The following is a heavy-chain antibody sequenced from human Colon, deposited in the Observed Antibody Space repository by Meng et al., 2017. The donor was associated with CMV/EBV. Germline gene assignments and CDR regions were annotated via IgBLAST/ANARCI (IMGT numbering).Heavy chain of an antibody. Sequence: GESLKISCKVSGYSFATYWIGWVRQMPGKGLEWMGIIYPDDSDTRYSPSFQGRVTISADKSISTAYLQWSSLKASDTAMYYCARRLDDSSPDYWGQGTLVTVPS. J-gene: IGHJ4*02. D-gene: IGHD6-6*01. CDR1: GYSFATYW. CDR3: ARRLDDSSPDY. CDR2: IYPDDSDT. V-gene: IGHV5-51*01.